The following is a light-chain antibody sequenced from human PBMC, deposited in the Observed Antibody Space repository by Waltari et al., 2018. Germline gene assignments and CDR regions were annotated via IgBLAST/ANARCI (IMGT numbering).Light chain of an antibody. Sequence: QAVVTQEPSLTVSPGGTVTLTCASSTGAVTSGHYPYWFQQRPGQAPRTLIYYTRNKRSWTPARFSGSLLGDKAALTLSGAQPEDEAEYYCLLSYSGGRQVFGGGTKLTVL. CDR2: YTR. V-gene: IGLV7-46*01. CDR3: LLSYSGGRQV. CDR1: TGAVTSGHY. J-gene: IGLJ3*02.